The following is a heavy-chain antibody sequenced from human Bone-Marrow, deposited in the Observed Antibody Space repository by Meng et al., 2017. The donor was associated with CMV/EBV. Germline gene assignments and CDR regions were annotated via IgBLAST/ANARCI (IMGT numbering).Heavy chain of an antibody. V-gene: IGHV1-69*05. CDR1: GGTFSSYA. Sequence: SVKVSCKASGGTFSSYAISWVRQAPGQGLEWMGGIIPIFGTANYAQKFQGRVTITTDESTSTAYMELSSLRSEDTAVYYCAREAAHAVGFDYWGQGTLVTVSS. J-gene: IGHJ4*02. CDR2: IIPIFGTA. D-gene: IGHD6-6*01. CDR3: AREAAHAVGFDY.